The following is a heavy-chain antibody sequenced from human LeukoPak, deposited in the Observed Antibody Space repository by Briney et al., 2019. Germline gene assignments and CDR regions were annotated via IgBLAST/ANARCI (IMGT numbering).Heavy chain of an antibody. V-gene: IGHV3-48*04. Sequence: GGSLRLSCAASGFTFSIYGMLWVRQAPGKGLEWVSYISSSGSTIYYADSVKGRFTISRDNAKNSLYLQMNSLGAEDTAVYYCARGVGSGSSRVYFDYWGQGTLVTVSS. J-gene: IGHJ4*02. D-gene: IGHD5-12*01. CDR2: ISSSGSTI. CDR3: ARGVGSGSSRVYFDY. CDR1: GFTFSIYG.